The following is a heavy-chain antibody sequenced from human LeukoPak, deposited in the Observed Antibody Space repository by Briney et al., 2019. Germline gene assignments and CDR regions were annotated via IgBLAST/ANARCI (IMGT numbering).Heavy chain of an antibody. V-gene: IGHV1-8*01. CDR3: ASVRVPAAIYYYMDV. Sequence: ASVKVSCKASGYTFTSYDINWVRQATGQGLEWMGWMNPNSGNTGYAQKFQGRVTMTRNTSISTAYMELSSLRSEDTAVYYCASVRVPAAIYYYMDVWGKGTTVTVSS. CDR1: GYTFTSYD. CDR2: MNPNSGNT. J-gene: IGHJ6*03. D-gene: IGHD2-2*01.